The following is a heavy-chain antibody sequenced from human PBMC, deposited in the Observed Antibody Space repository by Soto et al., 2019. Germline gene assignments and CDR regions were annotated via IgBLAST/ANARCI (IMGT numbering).Heavy chain of an antibody. CDR1: GGSIRSYY. V-gene: IGHV4-4*07. Sequence: NPSETLSLTCTVSGGSIRSYYWSWIRQPAGKGLEWIGRVYTSGSTTYNPSLKSRVTLSVDTSKNQFSLNLRSVTAADTAVYYCVRDQYNDITPDGFDIWGQGTMVTVSS. CDR3: VRDQYNDITPDGFDI. CDR2: VYTSGST. J-gene: IGHJ3*02. D-gene: IGHD3-9*01.